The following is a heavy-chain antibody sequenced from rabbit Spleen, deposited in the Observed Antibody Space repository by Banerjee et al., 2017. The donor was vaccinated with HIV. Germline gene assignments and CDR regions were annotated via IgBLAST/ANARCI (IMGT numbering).Heavy chain of an antibody. V-gene: IGHV1S40*01. J-gene: IGHJ3*01. CDR2: IAGSSGST. D-gene: IGHD4-1*01. CDR3: ARAIVPWLGLTRLDL. CDR1: GFSFSSSYY. Sequence: QSLEESGGDLVKPGASLTLTCIASGFSFSSSYYICWVRQAPGKGLEWISCIAGSSGSTYSAIWAKGRFTISKTSSTTVTLQMTSLTAADTATYFCARAIVPWLGLTRLDLWGPGTLVTVS.